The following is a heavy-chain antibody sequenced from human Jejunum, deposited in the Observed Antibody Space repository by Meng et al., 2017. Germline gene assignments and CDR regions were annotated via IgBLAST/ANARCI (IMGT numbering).Heavy chain of an antibody. Sequence: QIQLQQSGPGLVKPSQAPSLTCAISGYSVSSNSAGWNWIRQSPSRGLEWLGRTYYRSRWYIDYAVSVKSRITINPDTSKNQFSLHLNSVTPEDTAVYYCAGGGLVRSTRGYFDYWGQGTLVTVSS. CDR3: AGGGLVRSTRGYFDY. J-gene: IGHJ4*02. V-gene: IGHV6-1*01. CDR1: GYSVSSNSAG. CDR2: TYYRSRWYI. D-gene: IGHD1-26*01.